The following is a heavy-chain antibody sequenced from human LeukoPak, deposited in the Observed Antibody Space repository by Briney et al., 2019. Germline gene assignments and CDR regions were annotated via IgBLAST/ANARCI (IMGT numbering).Heavy chain of an antibody. Sequence: PSETQSLTCTVSGGSISSYYWSWIRQPPEKGVEWIGYIYYSGSTNYNPSLKSRVTISVDTSKNQFSLKLSSVTAADTAVYYCARLRATPANLYFDYWGQGTLVTVSS. CDR2: IYYSGST. J-gene: IGHJ4*02. CDR1: GGSISSYY. V-gene: IGHV4-59*08. CDR3: ARLRATPANLYFDY. D-gene: IGHD1-14*01.